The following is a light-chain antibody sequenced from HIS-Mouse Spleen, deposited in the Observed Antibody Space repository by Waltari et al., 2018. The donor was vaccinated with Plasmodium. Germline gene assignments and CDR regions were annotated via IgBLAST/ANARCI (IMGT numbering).Light chain of an antibody. CDR3: YSPDSSGNHRV. J-gene: IGLJ3*02. CDR2: EDS. V-gene: IGLV3-10*01. Sequence: SYELTQPPSVSVSPGQTARITCSGDALPNKYAYWYQQKSGQAPVLVIYEDSKRTSGIPERFSGSSSGTMATLTISGAQVEDEADYYCYSPDSSGNHRVFGGGTKLTVL. CDR1: ALPNKY.